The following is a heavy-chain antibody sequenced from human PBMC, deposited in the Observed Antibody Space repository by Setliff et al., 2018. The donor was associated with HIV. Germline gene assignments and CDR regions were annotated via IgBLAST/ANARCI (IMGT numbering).Heavy chain of an antibody. CDR1: GFTFTTAW. V-gene: IGHV3-15*01. D-gene: IGHD3-3*02. CDR3: IADLTDPPAFGPDY. CDR2: IKDKTNGETT. J-gene: IGHJ4*02. Sequence: GGSLRLSCAASGFTFTTAWMSWVRQAPGKGLEWLGRIKDKTNGETTDYAATVKGRFTISRDDSKDTLYLQMNSLTTEDTAVYHCIADLTDPPAFGPDYWGQGTLVTVSS.